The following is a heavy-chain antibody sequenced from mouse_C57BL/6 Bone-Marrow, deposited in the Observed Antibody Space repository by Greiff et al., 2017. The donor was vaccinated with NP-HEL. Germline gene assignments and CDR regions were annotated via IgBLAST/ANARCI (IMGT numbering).Heavy chain of an antibody. CDR2: IHPSDSDT. CDR1: GYTFTSYW. Sequence: VQLQQPGAELVKPGASVKVSCKASGYTFTSYWMHWVKQRPGQGLEWIGRIHPSDSDTNYNQKFKGKATLTVDKSSSTAYMQLSSLTAEDSAVYYCAIWEGYYGSSRYYYAMDYWGQGTSVTVSS. D-gene: IGHD1-1*01. CDR3: AIWEGYYGSSRYYYAMDY. V-gene: IGHV1-74*01. J-gene: IGHJ4*01.